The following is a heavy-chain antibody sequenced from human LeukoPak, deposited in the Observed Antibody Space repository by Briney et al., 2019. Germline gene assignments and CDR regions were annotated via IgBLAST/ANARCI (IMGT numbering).Heavy chain of an antibody. J-gene: IGHJ5*02. CDR2: INPNSGGT. CDR3: ARGRWGSGSYFSFWFDP. D-gene: IGHD1-26*01. V-gene: IGHV1-2*02. CDR1: GYTFTGYY. Sequence: ASVKVSCKASGYTFTGYYMHWVRQAPGQGLEWMGWINPNSGGTNYAQKFQGRVTMTRDTPISTAYMELSRLRSDDTAVYYCARGRWGSGSYFSFWFDPWGQGTLVTVSS.